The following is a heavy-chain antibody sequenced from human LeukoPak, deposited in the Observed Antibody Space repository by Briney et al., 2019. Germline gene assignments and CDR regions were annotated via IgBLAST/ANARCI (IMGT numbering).Heavy chain of an antibody. CDR1: GGSFSGYY. D-gene: IGHD7-27*01. CDR3: ATRKRGNDY. J-gene: IGHJ4*02. V-gene: IGHV4-34*01. Sequence: SETLSLTCAVYGGSFSGYYWSWIRQPPGKGLEWIGEINHSGSTNYNPSLKSRVTISVDTAKNQFSLKLSSVTAADTAVYYCATRKRGNDYWGQETLVTVSS. CDR2: INHSGST.